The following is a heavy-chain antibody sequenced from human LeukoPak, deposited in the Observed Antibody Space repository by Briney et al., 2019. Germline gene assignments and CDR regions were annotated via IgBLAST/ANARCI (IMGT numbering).Heavy chain of an antibody. Sequence: PGGSLRLSCAASGFTVSSYWMHWVRQAPGKGLVWVSRINSDGSSASYADSVKGRFIISRDNAKNTLYLQMNSLRAEDTAVYYCARVYVDTAMVYYFDYWGQGTLVTVSS. CDR2: INSDGSSA. D-gene: IGHD5-18*01. J-gene: IGHJ4*02. CDR3: ARVYVDTAMVYYFDY. CDR1: GFTVSSYW. V-gene: IGHV3-74*01.